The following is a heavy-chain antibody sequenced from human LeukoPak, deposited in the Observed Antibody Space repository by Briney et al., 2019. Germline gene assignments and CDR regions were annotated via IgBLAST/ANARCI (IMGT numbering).Heavy chain of an antibody. CDR3: ATGVATAFTY. V-gene: IGHV1-2*02. J-gene: IGHJ4*02. D-gene: IGHD3-3*01. CDR2: INPDSGDS. Sequence: ASVKVSCKASGYTFTGYYIHWVRQAPGQGLEWMAWINPDSGDSYSAPKFQGRVTMTRDTSINTASMEVSRLTSDDTAVYYCATGVATAFTYWGQGTLVTVSS. CDR1: GYTFTGYY.